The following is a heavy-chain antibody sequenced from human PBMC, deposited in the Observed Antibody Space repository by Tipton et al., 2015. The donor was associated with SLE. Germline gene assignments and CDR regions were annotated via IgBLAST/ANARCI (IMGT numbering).Heavy chain of an antibody. D-gene: IGHD5-12*01. Sequence: TLSLTCTVSGGSISSYYWSWIRQPPGKGLEWIGYMYYSGSTNYNPSLKSRVTISVDTSKNQFSLKLSSVTAADTAVYYCARDGARWLPYYYYYMDVWGKGTTVTVSS. CDR1: GGSISSYY. CDR3: ARDGARWLPYYYYYMDV. V-gene: IGHV4-59*12. J-gene: IGHJ6*03. CDR2: MYYSGST.